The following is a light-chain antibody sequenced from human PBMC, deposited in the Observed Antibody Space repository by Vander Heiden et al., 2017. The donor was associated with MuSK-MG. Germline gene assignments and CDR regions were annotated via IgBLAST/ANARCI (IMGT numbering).Light chain of an antibody. J-gene: IGLJ3*02. CDR3: AAWDDSLSGVV. CDR1: SPNIGTNY. Sequence: QSVLTQPPSASGTPGQRVTISCSGSSPNIGTNYVYWYQQLPGTAPKLLIHGNYQRPSGVPDRFSGSKSGTSASLAITGLSSEDEADYYWAAWDDSLSGVVFGGGTKLTVL. V-gene: IGLV1-47*03. CDR2: GNY.